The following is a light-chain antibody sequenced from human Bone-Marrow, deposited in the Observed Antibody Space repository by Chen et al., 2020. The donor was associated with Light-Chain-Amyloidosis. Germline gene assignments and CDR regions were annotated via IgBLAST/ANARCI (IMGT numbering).Light chain of an antibody. CDR1: QTVTPSY. Sequence: EIVLTQSPGTLSLSPGEGANLSCRASQTVTPSYLAWYQQKPGQAPRLLIYDASSRATGIPDRFSGSGSGTDFTLTISRLEPEDFAVYYCQQYGSSPKTFGQGTKVEIK. CDR3: QQYGSSPKT. J-gene: IGKJ1*01. V-gene: IGKV3-20*01. CDR2: DAS.